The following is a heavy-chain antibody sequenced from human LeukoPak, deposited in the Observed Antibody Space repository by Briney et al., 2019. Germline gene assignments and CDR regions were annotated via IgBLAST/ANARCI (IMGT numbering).Heavy chain of an antibody. Sequence: GGSLRLSCAASGFTFSSYGMSWVRQAPGKGLEWASAIGGRDGSTYYADSVKGRFTISRDNSKNTLYVQMHSLRAEDTAVYYCATGHYYGSGSLDYWGQGTLVTVSS. CDR1: GFTFSSYG. CDR2: IGGRDGST. J-gene: IGHJ4*02. D-gene: IGHD3-10*01. CDR3: ATGHYYGSGSLDY. V-gene: IGHV3-23*01.